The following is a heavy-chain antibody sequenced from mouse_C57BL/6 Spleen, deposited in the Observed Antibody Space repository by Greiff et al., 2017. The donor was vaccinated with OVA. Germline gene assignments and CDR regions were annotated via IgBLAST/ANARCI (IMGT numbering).Heavy chain of an antibody. CDR2: ISYDGSN. D-gene: IGHD2-4*01. J-gene: IGHJ2*01. Sequence: EVKLVESGPGLVKPSQSLSLTCSVTGYSITSGYYWNWIRQFPGNKLEWMGYISYDGSNNYNPSLKNRISITRDTSKNQFFLKLNSVTTEDTATYYCAREGDYDDGPGFDYWGQGTTLTVSS. V-gene: IGHV3-6*01. CDR3: AREGDYDDGPGFDY. CDR1: GYSITSGYY.